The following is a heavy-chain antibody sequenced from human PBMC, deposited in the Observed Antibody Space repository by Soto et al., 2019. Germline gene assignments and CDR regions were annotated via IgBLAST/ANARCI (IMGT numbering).Heavy chain of an antibody. CDR3: TRTPRYHYYFDY. Sequence: LRLSCTASGFTFGDYAMSWVRQAPGKGLEWVGFIRSKAYGGTTEYAASVKGRFTISRDDSKSIAYLQMNSLKTEDTAVYYCTRTPRYHYYFDYWGQGTLVTSPQ. J-gene: IGHJ4*02. CDR2: IRSKAYGGTT. CDR1: GFTFGDYA. D-gene: IGHD2-2*01. V-gene: IGHV3-49*04.